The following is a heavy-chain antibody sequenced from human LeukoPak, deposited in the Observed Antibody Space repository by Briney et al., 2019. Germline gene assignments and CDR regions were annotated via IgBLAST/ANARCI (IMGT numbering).Heavy chain of an antibody. CDR1: GYSFTSYG. D-gene: IGHD1-26*01. V-gene: IGHV1-18*01. Sequence: ASVKVSCKASGYSFTSYGISWVREAPGRGLEWVGYISAYDGETRYAQKFQGRVTLTTDTSTGTVYMEMRRLRSDDTAVYYCARGGKNYFDFWGQGTLVTVSS. CDR3: ARGGKNYFDF. CDR2: ISAYDGET. J-gene: IGHJ4*02.